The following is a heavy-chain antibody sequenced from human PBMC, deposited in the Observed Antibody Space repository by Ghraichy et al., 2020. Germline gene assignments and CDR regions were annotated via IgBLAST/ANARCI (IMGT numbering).Heavy chain of an antibody. CDR1: GFTFSDHY. CDR3: ARSRSSSGWYPFDY. J-gene: IGHJ4*02. CDR2: SRNKARSYTT. Sequence: GGPRLSCAASGFTFSDHYMDWVRQTPGKGLEWVGRSRNKARSYTTEYAASVKDRFTISRDDSKNSLYLQMNSLKTEDTAVYYCARSRSSSGWYPFDYWGQGTLVTVSS. D-gene: IGHD6-19*01. V-gene: IGHV3-72*01.